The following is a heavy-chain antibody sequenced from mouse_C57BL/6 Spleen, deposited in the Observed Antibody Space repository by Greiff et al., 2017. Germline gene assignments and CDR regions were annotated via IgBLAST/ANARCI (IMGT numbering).Heavy chain of an antibody. CDR1: GFSLTSYG. D-gene: IGHD1-1*01. V-gene: IGHV2-2*01. J-gene: IGHJ2*01. CDR3: ARRGYGSSFGY. Sequence: QVQLQQSGPGLVQPSQSLSITCPVSGFSLTSYGVHWDRQSPGKGLEWLGVIWSGGSTDYNAAFISRLSISKYNSKSQVFFKMNSLQADDTAIYYCARRGYGSSFGYWGQGTTLTVSS. CDR2: IWSGGST.